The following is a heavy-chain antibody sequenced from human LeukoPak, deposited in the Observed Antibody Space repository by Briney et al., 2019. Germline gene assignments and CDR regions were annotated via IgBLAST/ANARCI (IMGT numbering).Heavy chain of an antibody. J-gene: IGHJ6*02. CDR3: AREETAAAMENPSLYYYCGMDV. CDR1: GGTFSSYA. Sequence: GASVKVSCKASGGTFSSYAISWVRQAPGQGLEWMGRIIPILGIANYAQKFQGRVTITADKSTSTAYMELSSLRSEDTAVYYCAREETAAAMENPSLYYYCGMDVWGQGTTVTVSS. D-gene: IGHD6-13*01. CDR2: IIPILGIA. V-gene: IGHV1-69*04.